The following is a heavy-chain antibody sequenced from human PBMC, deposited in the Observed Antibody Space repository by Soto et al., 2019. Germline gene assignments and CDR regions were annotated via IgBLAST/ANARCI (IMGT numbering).Heavy chain of an antibody. CDR1: GFTFSSYS. CDR3: ARDGDYYDSSGYYFLDY. J-gene: IGHJ4*02. Sequence: GGSLRLSCAASGFTFSSYSMNWVRQAPGKGLEWVSSISSSSSYIYYADSVKGRFTISRDNAKNSLYLQVNSLRAEDTAVYYCARDGDYYDSSGYYFLDYWGKGTLVTVSS. V-gene: IGHV3-21*01. CDR2: ISSSSSYI. D-gene: IGHD3-22*01.